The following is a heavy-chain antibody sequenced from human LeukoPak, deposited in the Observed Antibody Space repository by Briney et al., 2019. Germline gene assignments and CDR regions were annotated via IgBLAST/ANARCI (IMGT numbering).Heavy chain of an antibody. D-gene: IGHD3-3*01. CDR2: IYYSGST. J-gene: IGHJ5*02. CDR1: GGSISSSSYC. V-gene: IGHV4-39*01. Sequence: SETLSLTCTVSGGSISSSSYCWGWIRQPPGKGLEWIGSIYYSGSTYYNPSLKSRVTISVDTSKNQFSLKLSSVTAADTAVYYCARQGYDFWSGYFTVGFDPWGQGTLVTVSS. CDR3: ARQGYDFWSGYFTVGFDP.